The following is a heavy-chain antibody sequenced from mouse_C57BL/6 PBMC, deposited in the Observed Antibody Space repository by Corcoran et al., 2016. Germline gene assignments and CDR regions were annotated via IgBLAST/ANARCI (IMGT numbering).Heavy chain of an antibody. D-gene: IGHD2-4*01. Sequence: QVQLQQSGAELVKPGASVKISCKASGYAFSSYWMNWVKQRPGKGLEWIGQIYPGDGDTNYNGKFKGKATLTADKSSSTAYMQLSSLTSEDSVVYFCARSEDYDEFAYWGQGTLVTVSA. V-gene: IGHV1-80*01. CDR2: IYPGDGDT. CDR3: ARSEDYDEFAY. CDR1: GYAFSSYW. J-gene: IGHJ3*01.